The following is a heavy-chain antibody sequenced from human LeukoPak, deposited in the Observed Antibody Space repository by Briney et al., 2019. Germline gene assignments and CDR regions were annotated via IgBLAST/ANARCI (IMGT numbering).Heavy chain of an antibody. D-gene: IGHD1-26*01. V-gene: IGHV3-7*01. J-gene: IGHJ4*02. CDR3: ARDHIVGATNFDD. CDR2: IKQDGSER. Sequence: PGGSLRLSCAASGFTFSSYWMSWVRQAPGKGLEWVANIKQDGSERYYADSVKGRFIISRDNAKNSLYLQMNSLRVDDTALYYCARDHIVGATNFDDWGQGTLVTVSS. CDR1: GFTFSSYW.